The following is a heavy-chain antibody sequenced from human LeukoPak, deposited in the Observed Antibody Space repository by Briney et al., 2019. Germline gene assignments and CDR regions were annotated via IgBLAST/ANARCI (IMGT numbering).Heavy chain of an antibody. CDR2: MNPNSGNT. CDR1: GDTFSTYL. J-gene: IGHJ6*02. V-gene: IGHV1-8*02. CDR3: ARLTYSGSYRDYYYYYGMDV. Sequence: ASVKVSCKASGDTFSTYLVSWLRQAPGQGLEWMGWMNPNSGNTGYAQKFQGRVTMTRNTSISTAYMELSSLRSEDTAVYYCARLTYSGSYRDYYYYYGMDVWGQGTTVTVSS. D-gene: IGHD1-26*01.